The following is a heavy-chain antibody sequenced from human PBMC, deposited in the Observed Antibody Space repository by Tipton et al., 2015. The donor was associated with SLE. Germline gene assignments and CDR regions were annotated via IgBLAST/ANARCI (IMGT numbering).Heavy chain of an antibody. J-gene: IGHJ6*02. Sequence: SLRLSCAASGFTFSNYNMYWVRQVTGKGLEWVSSIDTTGDTYYPGSGKGRFTISRDNAKSFLYLQMNSLRAGDTAVYYYARDSGASAAPDVWGQGTTVTVSS. CDR1: GFTFSNYN. CDR3: ARDSGASAAPDV. V-gene: IGHV3-13*04. CDR2: IDTTGDT.